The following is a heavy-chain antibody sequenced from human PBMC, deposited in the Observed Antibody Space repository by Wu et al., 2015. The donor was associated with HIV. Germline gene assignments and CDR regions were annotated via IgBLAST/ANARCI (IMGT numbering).Heavy chain of an antibody. CDR2: INPNSGGT. CDR3: ARGYYYGSGTYYRPLDY. D-gene: IGHD3-10*01. CDR1: GYTFTGYY. V-gene: IGHV1-2*02. Sequence: SGAEVKKPGASVKVSCKASGYTFTGYYIHWVRQAPGQGLEWMGWINPNSGGTNSAQKFQGRVTMTRDTSISTAYMELSRLRSDDTAVCYCARGYYYGSGTYYRPLDYWGQGTLVTVSS. J-gene: IGHJ4*02.